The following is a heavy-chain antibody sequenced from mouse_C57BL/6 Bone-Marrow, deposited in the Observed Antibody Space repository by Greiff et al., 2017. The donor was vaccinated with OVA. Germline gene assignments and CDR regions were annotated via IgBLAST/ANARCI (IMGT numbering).Heavy chain of an antibody. Sequence: VKLQESGPGLVQPSQSLSITCTVSGFSLTSYGVHWVRQSPGKGLEWLGVIWSGGSTDYNAAFISRLSISKDNSKSQVFFKMNSLQADDTAIYYCARESYDYDRGYYYAMDYWGQGTSVTVSS. J-gene: IGHJ4*01. CDR2: IWSGGST. CDR1: GFSLTSYG. CDR3: ARESYDYDRGYYYAMDY. D-gene: IGHD2-4*01. V-gene: IGHV2-2*01.